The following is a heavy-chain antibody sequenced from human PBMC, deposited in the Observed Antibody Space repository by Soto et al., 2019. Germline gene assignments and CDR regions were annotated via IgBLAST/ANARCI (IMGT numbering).Heavy chain of an antibody. D-gene: IGHD3-22*01. Sequence: QVQLVQSGAEVKKPGASVKVSCKASGYTFTSYGISWVRQAPGQGLEWMGWISAYNGNTNYAQKLQGRVTMTTDTSTSTAYMELRSLRSDDTAVYYCAREWYYYDSSGYPNYYYYGMDVWGKGTTVTVAS. V-gene: IGHV1-18*04. CDR3: AREWYYYDSSGYPNYYYYGMDV. CDR1: GYTFTSYG. J-gene: IGHJ6*04. CDR2: ISAYNGNT.